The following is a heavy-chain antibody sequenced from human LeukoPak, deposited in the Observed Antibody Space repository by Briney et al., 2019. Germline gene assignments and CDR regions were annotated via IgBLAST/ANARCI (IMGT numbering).Heavy chain of an antibody. CDR3: ARVATVTNYGLFDY. D-gene: IGHD4-17*01. CDR1: GGSISSYY. J-gene: IGHJ4*02. CDR2: IYYSGST. Sequence: PSETLSLTCTVSGGSISSYYWSWIRQPPGKELEWIGYIYYSGSTNYNPSLKSRVTISVDTSKNQFSLKLSSVTAADTAVYYCARVATVTNYGLFDYWGQGTLVTVSS. V-gene: IGHV4-59*01.